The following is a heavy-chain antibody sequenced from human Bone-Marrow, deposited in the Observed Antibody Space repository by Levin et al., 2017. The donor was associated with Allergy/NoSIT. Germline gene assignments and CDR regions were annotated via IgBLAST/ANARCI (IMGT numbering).Heavy chain of an antibody. CDR2: VSYDGSKK. J-gene: IGHJ6*03. CDR3: ARSRSVVVGSATFYYMDV. CDR1: AFTFSRFG. D-gene: IGHD2-21*01. Sequence: GGSLRLSCAASAFTFSRFGMHWVRQAPGKGLEWVAIVSYDGSKKDYAESVKGRFTISRDNSKNTLDLQMNSLRAEDTAVYYCARSRSVVVGSATFYYMDVWAKGTTVTVSS. V-gene: IGHV3-30-3*01.